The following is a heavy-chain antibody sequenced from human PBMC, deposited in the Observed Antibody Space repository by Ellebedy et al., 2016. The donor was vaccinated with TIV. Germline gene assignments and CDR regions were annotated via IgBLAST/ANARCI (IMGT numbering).Heavy chain of an antibody. CDR1: GGSMISYY. J-gene: IGHJ4*02. D-gene: IGHD6-13*01. CDR2: IYYSGSI. Sequence: MPSETLSLTCTVSGGSMISYYWSWIRQPPGKGLEWIGYIYYSGSINYNPSLKSRVTLSLDTSKNQFSLRLSSVTAADTAVYYCATSDKYSSSWYFGSSWGQGTLVTVSS. V-gene: IGHV4-59*01. CDR3: ATSDKYSSSWYFGSS.